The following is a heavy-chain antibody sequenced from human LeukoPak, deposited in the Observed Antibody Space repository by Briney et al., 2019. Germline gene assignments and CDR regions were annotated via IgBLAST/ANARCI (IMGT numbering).Heavy chain of an antibody. D-gene: IGHD6-13*01. V-gene: IGHV3-49*04. CDR1: GFTFADYA. CDR3: TRDYASVSSSWAPHFY. CDR2: IRSKAYGGTT. Sequence: GGSLRLSCTASGFTFADYAMSWVSQAPGKGLEWVGFIRSKAYGGTTEYAASVKGRFTISRDDSKSIAYLQMNSLKTEDTAVYYCTRDYASVSSSWAPHFYWGQGTLVTVSS. J-gene: IGHJ4*02.